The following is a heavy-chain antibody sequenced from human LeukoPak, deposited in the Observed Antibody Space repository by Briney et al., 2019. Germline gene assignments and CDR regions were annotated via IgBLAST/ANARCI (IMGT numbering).Heavy chain of an antibody. CDR3: ARDRKRAGATYFDY. J-gene: IGHJ4*02. V-gene: IGHV3-7*01. CDR1: GFTFSSYW. Sequence: GGSLRLSCAASGFTFSSYWMSWVRQAPGKGLEWVANIKQDGSEKYYVDSVKGRFTISRDNAKNSLYLQMNSLRAEDTAVYYCARDRKRAGATYFDYWGQGTLVTVSS. CDR2: IKQDGSEK. D-gene: IGHD6-13*01.